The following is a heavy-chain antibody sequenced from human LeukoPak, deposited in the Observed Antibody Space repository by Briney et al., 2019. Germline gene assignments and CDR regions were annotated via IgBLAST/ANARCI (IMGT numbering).Heavy chain of an antibody. CDR3: ATHCCGTSCHRDY. V-gene: IGHV3-30*02. CDR1: GFTFSSYG. D-gene: IGHD2-2*01. Sequence: AGGSLRLSCAASGFTFSSYGMHWVRQAPGKGLECVAFIQSDGSNKYYSDSVKGRFTISRDNSKNTLYLQMNSLRVEDTAVYYCATHCCGTSCHRDYWGQATLVTVSS. CDR2: IQSDGSNK. J-gene: IGHJ4*02.